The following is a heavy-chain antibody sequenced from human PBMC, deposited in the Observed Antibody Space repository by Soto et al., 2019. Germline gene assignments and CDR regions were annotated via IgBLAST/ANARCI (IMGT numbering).Heavy chain of an antibody. J-gene: IGHJ6*02. V-gene: IGHV1-69*13. CDR2: IIPIFGTA. CDR3: ARGEYYYFSGSYYPAYYYYGMDV. Sequence: ASVKVSCKASGGTFSSYAISWVRQAPGQGLEWMGGIIPIFGTANYAQKFQGRVTITADESTSTAYMGLSSLRSEDTAVYYCARGEYYYFSGSYYPAYYYYGMDVWGQGTTV. D-gene: IGHD3-10*01. CDR1: GGTFSSYA.